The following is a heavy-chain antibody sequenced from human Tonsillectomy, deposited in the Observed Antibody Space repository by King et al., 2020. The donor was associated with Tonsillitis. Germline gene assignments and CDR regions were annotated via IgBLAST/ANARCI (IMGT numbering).Heavy chain of an antibody. CDR3: AKDLGGVRYFDWSSFFDY. D-gene: IGHD3-9*01. V-gene: IGHV3-23*04. Sequence: VQLVESGGGLVQPGGSLRLSCAASGFTFSSYAMSWVRQAPGKGLEWVSAISGSGGSTYYADSVKGRFTISRDNSKNPLYLQMNSLRAEDTAVYYCAKDLGGVRYFDWSSFFDYWGQGTLVTVSS. CDR1: GFTFSSYA. CDR2: ISGSGGST. J-gene: IGHJ4*02.